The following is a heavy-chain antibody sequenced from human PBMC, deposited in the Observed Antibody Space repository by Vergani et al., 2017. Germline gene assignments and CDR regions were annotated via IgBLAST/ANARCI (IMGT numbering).Heavy chain of an antibody. CDR2: IYYSGST. Sequence: QVQLQQWGAGLLKPSETLSLTCAVYGGSFSGYYWSWIRQPPGKGLEWIGYIYYSGSTNYNPSLKSRVTISVDTSKNQFSLKLSSVTAADTAVYYCARQPEWVDYWGQGTLVTVSS. J-gene: IGHJ4*02. V-gene: IGHV4-34*11. CDR3: ARQPEWVDY. D-gene: IGHD1-26*01. CDR1: GGSFSGYY.